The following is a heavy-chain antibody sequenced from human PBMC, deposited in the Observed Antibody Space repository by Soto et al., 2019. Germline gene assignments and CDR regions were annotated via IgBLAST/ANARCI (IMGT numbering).Heavy chain of an antibody. CDR3: ARTATFGVAYFDS. CDR1: GDSMSSSNYY. CDR2: IFYNGAT. J-gene: IGHJ4*02. V-gene: IGHV4-39*01. D-gene: IGHD3-3*01. Sequence: NPSETLSLTCSVSGDSMSSSNYYWGWIRQPPGKGLEWIGNIFYNGATYYNPSLKSRVTISLDTSKSQFSLNLRSVTATDTAIYYCARTATFGVAYFDSWGQGTLVTVSS.